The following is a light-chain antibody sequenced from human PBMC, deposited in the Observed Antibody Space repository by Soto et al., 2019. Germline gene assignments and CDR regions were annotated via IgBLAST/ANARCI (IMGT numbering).Light chain of an antibody. Sequence: EVVLTQSPVTLSLSTGERATLSCRASQSFRGRLAWYQQKPGQAPRLLIYDAYNRATGIPPRFSGSGSGTDFTLTISSLEPEDSAVYYCQQRHMWPITFGQGTRLEIK. CDR1: QSFRGR. CDR2: DAY. CDR3: QQRHMWPIT. V-gene: IGKV3-11*01. J-gene: IGKJ5*01.